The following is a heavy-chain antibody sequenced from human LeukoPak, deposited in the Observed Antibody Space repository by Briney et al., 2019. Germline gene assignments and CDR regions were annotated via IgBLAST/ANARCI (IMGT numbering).Heavy chain of an antibody. CDR1: GGSISSGSYY. CDR2: IYTTGST. V-gene: IGHV4-61*02. Sequence: SETLSLTCTVSGGSISSGSYYWSWIRQPAGKGLEWIGRIYTTGSTNYNPSLKSRLTISVDTSKNQFSLQLSSVTPEDTAVYYCARQNNTYHHYNLGWFDPWGQGTLVTVSS. CDR3: ARQNNTYHHYNLGWFDP. D-gene: IGHD5-24*01. J-gene: IGHJ5*02.